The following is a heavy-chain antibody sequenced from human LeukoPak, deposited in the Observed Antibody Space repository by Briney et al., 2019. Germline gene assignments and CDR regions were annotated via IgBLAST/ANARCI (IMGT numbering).Heavy chain of an antibody. CDR2: IKQDGSEK. Sequence: GGSLRLSCAASGFTFSSYAMSWVRQAPGKGLEWVANIKQDGSEKYYVDSVKGRFTISRDNAKNSLYLQMNSLRAEDTAVYYCASVDYDFWSGQVDYWGQGTLVTVSS. CDR3: ASVDYDFWSGQVDY. V-gene: IGHV3-7*01. CDR1: GFTFSSYA. J-gene: IGHJ4*02. D-gene: IGHD3-3*01.